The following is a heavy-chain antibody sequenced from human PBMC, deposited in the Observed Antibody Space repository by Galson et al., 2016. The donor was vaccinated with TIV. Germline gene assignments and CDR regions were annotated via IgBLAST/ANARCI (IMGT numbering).Heavy chain of an antibody. Sequence: QSGAEVKKPGESLRISCKTSEYSFTNYWITWVRQMPGKGLEWMGRIDSRDSYTHYSPTFEGHVTISTDKSISTAYLQWTSLKASDSAIYYCARSASAGSGWVDPWGQGTLVTASS. V-gene: IGHV5-10-1*01. CDR3: ARSASAGSGWVDP. CDR2: IDSRDSYT. CDR1: EYSFTNYW. J-gene: IGHJ5*02. D-gene: IGHD3-10*01.